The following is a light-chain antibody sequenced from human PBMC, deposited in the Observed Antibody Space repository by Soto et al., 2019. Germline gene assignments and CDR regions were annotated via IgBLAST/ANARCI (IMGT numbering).Light chain of an antibody. CDR2: GAS. J-gene: IGKJ1*01. V-gene: IGKV3-15*01. Sequence: EIVMTQSPAMLSVSPGERATLSCRASQNVNNRLAWYQQKAGQPPRLLIYGASTRATGIPARFSGSGSGTEFTLTIRRLQSEDFAVYYCQHFNRWPPLFGQGTKVEIK. CDR1: QNVNNR. CDR3: QHFNRWPPL.